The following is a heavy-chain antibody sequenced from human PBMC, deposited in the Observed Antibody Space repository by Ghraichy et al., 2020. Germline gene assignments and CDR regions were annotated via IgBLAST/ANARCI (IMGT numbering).Heavy chain of an antibody. CDR1: GFTVSSNY. J-gene: IGHJ6*03. CDR3: ARGKSDIFTGYYYYYYYMDV. CDR2: IYSGGST. D-gene: IGHD3-9*01. V-gene: IGHV3-53*01. Sequence: GGSLRLSCAASGFTVSSNYMSWVRQAPGKGLEWVSVIYSGGSTYYADSVKGRFTISRDNSKNTLYLQMNSLRAEDTAVDYCARGKSDIFTGYYYYYYYMDVWGKGTTVTVSS.